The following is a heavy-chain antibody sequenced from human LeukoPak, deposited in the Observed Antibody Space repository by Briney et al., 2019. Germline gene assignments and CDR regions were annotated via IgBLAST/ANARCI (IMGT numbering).Heavy chain of an antibody. J-gene: IGHJ4*02. Sequence: SDTLSLTCAVSGYSISSSNWWGWTRQPPGKGLEWIGYIYYSGSTYYNPSLKSRVTMSLDTSKNQLSLKLSSVTAVDTAVYYCARWVRGIFDYWGQGTLVTVSS. V-gene: IGHV4-28*01. CDR3: ARWVRGIFDY. D-gene: IGHD3-10*01. CDR1: GYSISSSNW. CDR2: IYYSGST.